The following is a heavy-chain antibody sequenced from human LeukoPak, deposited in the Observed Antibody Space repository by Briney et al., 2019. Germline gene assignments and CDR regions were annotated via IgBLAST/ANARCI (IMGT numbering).Heavy chain of an antibody. V-gene: IGHV1-2*06. Sequence: ASVRVSCKISDHTFSSDGFTWVRQAPGQGLEWMGRINPNSGGTNYAQKFQGRVTMTRDTSINTAYMDLSRLRSDDTAVYYCARGRNSVYYFNVVAPSYFDYWGQGTLVTVSS. CDR3: ARGRNSVYYFNVVAPSYFDY. D-gene: IGHD3-22*01. CDR1: DHTFSSDG. J-gene: IGHJ4*02. CDR2: INPNSGGT.